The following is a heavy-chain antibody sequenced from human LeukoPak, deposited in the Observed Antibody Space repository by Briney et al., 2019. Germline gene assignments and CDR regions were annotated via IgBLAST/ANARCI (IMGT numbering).Heavy chain of an antibody. J-gene: IGHJ5*02. V-gene: IGHV4-30-2*01. CDR2: IYHSGST. Sequence: PSETLSLTCTVSGGSISSGGYYWSWIRQPPGKGLEWIGYIYHSGSTYYNPSLKSRVTISVDRSKNQFSLKLSSVTAADTAVYYCASWSYDILTGYPNWFDPWGQGTLVTVSS. D-gene: IGHD3-9*01. CDR3: ASWSYDILTGYPNWFDP. CDR1: GGSISSGGYY.